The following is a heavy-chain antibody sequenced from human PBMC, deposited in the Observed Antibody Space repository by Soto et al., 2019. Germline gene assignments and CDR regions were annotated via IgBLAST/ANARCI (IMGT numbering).Heavy chain of an antibody. CDR3: ARVLASDDARYYLALDV. D-gene: IGHD3-3*01. Sequence: EVQLVESGGGLVQPGGSLRLSCAASGFTFRSHWRHWVRQGQGKGLVWVSRISTDGSDKSYADSVKGRFTISRDKAKNTLFREMKSLRGDDTSVYYCARVLASDDARYYLALDVWGQGTTVTVSS. J-gene: IGHJ6*02. CDR2: ISTDGSDK. CDR1: GFTFRSHW. V-gene: IGHV3-74*01.